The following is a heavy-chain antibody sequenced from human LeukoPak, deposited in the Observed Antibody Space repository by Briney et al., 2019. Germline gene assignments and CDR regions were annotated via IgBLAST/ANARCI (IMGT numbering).Heavy chain of an antibody. CDR2: IYYSGST. CDR3: ARDLGGYNFRYFDH. V-gene: IGHV4-61*01. D-gene: IGHD5-24*01. Sequence: SETLSLTCTVSGGSVSSGSYYWSWIRQPPGKGLEWIGYIYYSGSTYYNPSLKSRVTISVDTSKNQFSLKLSSVTAADTAVYYCARDLGGYNFRYFDHWGQGTLVTVSS. J-gene: IGHJ4*02. CDR1: GGSVSSGSYY.